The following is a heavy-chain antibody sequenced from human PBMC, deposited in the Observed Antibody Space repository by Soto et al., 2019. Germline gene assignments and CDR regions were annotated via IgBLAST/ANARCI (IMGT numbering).Heavy chain of an antibody. CDR3: ARDSTLRLYYDILTGPPRAFDI. CDR2: ISSSSSYT. D-gene: IGHD3-9*01. Sequence: GGSLRLSCAASGFTFSDYYMSWIRQAPGKGLEWVSYISSSSSYTNYAEYVKGRFTISRDNAKNSLYLQMNSLRDEDTAEYYRARDSTLRLYYDILTGPPRAFDIWGQGKMVTVSS. CDR1: GFTFSDYY. V-gene: IGHV3-11*05. J-gene: IGHJ3*02.